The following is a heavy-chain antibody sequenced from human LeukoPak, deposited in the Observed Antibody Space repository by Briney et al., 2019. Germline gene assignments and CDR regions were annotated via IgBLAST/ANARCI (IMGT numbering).Heavy chain of an antibody. Sequence: GRSLRLSCAASGFTFSSYGMHWVRQAPGKGLEWVSYISSSGSTIYYADSVKGRFTISRDDAKKSLYLQMNSLRAEDTAIYYCARDRYYDSSGYLDYWGQGTLVTVSS. V-gene: IGHV3-48*04. D-gene: IGHD3-22*01. CDR2: ISSSGSTI. CDR3: ARDRYYDSSGYLDY. J-gene: IGHJ4*02. CDR1: GFTFSSYG.